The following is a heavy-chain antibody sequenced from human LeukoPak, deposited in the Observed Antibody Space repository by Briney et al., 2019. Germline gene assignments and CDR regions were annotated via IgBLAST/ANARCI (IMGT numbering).Heavy chain of an antibody. Sequence: SETLSLTCTVSDDSISNYYWSWIRHPPGKGLEWIGYIYYSGSTNYNPSLKSRVTISVDTSKHQFSLKLSSVTAADTAVYYCARVWGSSLFLFDYWGQGTLVTVSS. CDR3: ARVWGSSLFLFDY. CDR2: IYYSGST. CDR1: DDSISNYY. J-gene: IGHJ4*02. D-gene: IGHD3-16*01. V-gene: IGHV4-59*01.